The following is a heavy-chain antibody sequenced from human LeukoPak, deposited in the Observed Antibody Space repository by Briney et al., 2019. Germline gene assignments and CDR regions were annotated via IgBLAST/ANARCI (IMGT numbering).Heavy chain of an antibody. D-gene: IGHD2-15*01. J-gene: IGHJ4*02. CDR1: GGSISSYY. CDR3: ARHERWGIVGGSSYFDY. Sequence: SETLSLTCTVSGGSISSYYWSWIRQPPGKGLEWIGYIYYSGSTNYNPSLKSRVTISVDTSKNQFSLKLSSVTAADTAVYYCARHERWGIVGGSSYFDYWGQGTLVTVSS. CDR2: IYYSGST. V-gene: IGHV4-59*08.